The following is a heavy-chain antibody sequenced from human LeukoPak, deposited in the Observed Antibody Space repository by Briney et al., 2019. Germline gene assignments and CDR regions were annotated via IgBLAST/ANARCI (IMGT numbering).Heavy chain of an antibody. CDR1: GFTFSSYE. Sequence: GGPLRLSCAASGFTFSSYEMNWVRQAPGKGLEWISYIGNSGSTIYYADAVKGRFTISRDNSKNSLYLQMNSLRAEDTAVYYCAGRTSGFDYWGQGTLVTVSS. V-gene: IGHV3-48*03. CDR3: AGRTSGFDY. CDR2: IGNSGSTI. J-gene: IGHJ4*02. D-gene: IGHD1-1*01.